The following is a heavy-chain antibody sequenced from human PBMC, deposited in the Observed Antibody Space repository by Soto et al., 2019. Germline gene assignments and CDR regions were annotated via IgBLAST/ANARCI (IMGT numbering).Heavy chain of an antibody. CDR2: IYYSGST. CDR1: GGSISSFY. Sequence: SETLSLTCTFSGGSISSFYWSWIRQPPGKGLEWIGYIYYSGSTKYNPSLKSRVTISVDTSKKQFSLKLSSVTAADTAVYYCARHEGSGFDYWGQGTLVTVSS. V-gene: IGHV4-59*08. D-gene: IGHD6-25*01. J-gene: IGHJ4*02. CDR3: ARHEGSGFDY.